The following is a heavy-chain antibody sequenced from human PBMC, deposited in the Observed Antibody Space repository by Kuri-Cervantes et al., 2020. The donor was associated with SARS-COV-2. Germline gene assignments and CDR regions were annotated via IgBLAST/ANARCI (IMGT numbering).Heavy chain of an antibody. V-gene: IGHV3-66*02. D-gene: IGHD6-19*01. Sequence: GGSLRLSCAASGFTVSSNYMSWVRQAPGKGLEWVSVIYSGGSTYYADSVKGRFTISRDNSKNTLYLQMNSLRAEDTAVYYCARVEVAGMSYGMDVWGQGTMVTVSS. J-gene: IGHJ6*02. CDR2: IYSGGST. CDR3: ARVEVAGMSYGMDV. CDR1: GFTVSSNY.